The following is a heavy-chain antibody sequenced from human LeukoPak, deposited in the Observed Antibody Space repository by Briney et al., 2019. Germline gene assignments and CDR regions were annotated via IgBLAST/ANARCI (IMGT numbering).Heavy chain of an antibody. CDR1: GFTFSSYG. D-gene: IGHD5-24*01. CDR3: ARWLQSSLDY. Sequence: GGSLRLSCAGSGFTFSSYGMHWVRQAPGRGLERVAFIRYDGSNKYYADSVKCRFTISRDNSKNTLYLQMNSLRAEDTAVYYCARWLQSSLDYWGQGTLVTVTS. CDR2: IRYDGSNK. V-gene: IGHV3-30*02. J-gene: IGHJ4*02.